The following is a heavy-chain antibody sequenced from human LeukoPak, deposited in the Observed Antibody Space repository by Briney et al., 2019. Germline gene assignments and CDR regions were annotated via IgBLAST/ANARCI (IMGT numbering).Heavy chain of an antibody. Sequence: GRSLRLSCAASGFTFDDYAMHWVRQAPGKGLEWVSGISWNSGSIGYADSVKGRFTISRDNAKNSLYLQMNSLRAEDTALYYCAKDNERHPVGNAFDIWGQGTMVTVSS. CDR1: GFTFDDYA. D-gene: IGHD6-25*01. V-gene: IGHV3-9*01. CDR2: ISWNSGSI. CDR3: AKDNERHPVGNAFDI. J-gene: IGHJ3*02.